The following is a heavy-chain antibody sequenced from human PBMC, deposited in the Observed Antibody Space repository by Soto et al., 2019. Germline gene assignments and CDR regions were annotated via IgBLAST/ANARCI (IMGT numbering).Heavy chain of an antibody. CDR2: ISYDGGNK. Sequence: GGSLRLSCAASGFTFSSYGMHWVRQAPGKGLEWVAVISYDGGNKYYADSVKGRFTISRDNSKNTLYLQMNSLRAEDTAVYYCAKGLVQLWSKFDYWGQGTLVTASS. D-gene: IGHD5-18*01. V-gene: IGHV3-30*18. CDR1: GFTFSSYG. J-gene: IGHJ4*02. CDR3: AKGLVQLWSKFDY.